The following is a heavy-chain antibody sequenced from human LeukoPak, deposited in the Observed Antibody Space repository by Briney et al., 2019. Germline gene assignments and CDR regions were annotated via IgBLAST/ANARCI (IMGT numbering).Heavy chain of an antibody. CDR1: GFTFSSYE. D-gene: IGHD6-19*01. V-gene: IGHV3-48*03. CDR2: ISSSGSTI. J-gene: IGHJ4*02. CDR3: ATYSSGWYSKQN. Sequence: PGGSLRLSCAASGFTFSSYEMNWVRQAPGKGLEWVSYISSSGSTIYYADSVKGRFTISRDNAKNSLYLQMNSLRAEDTAVYYCATYSSGWYSKQNWGQGTLVTVSS.